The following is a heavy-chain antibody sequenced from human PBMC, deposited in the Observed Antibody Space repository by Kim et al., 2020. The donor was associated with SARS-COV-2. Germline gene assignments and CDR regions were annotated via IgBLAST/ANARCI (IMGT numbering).Heavy chain of an antibody. CDR3: LRSSCGDGYNSIDS. CDR2: ISQSRSP. J-gene: IGHJ4*02. D-gene: IGHD2-21*01. Sequence: PGKGQEWIGSISQSRSPYYDPPLKSRVASSGDSSRNQFSLKVRSLTAAGTAVYYCLRSSCGDGYNSIDSWGQGPLVTVSS. V-gene: IGHV4-30-2*03.